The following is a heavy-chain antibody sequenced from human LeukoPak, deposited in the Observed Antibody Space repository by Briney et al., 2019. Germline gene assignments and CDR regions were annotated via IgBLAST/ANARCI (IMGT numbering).Heavy chain of an antibody. CDR2: IYYSGST. Sequence: SETLSLTCTVSGGSISSSSYYWGWIRQPPGKGLESIGSIYYSGSTYYNPSLKSRVTISVDTSNNQFSLKLSSVTAADTAVYYCARWRPGTVVVPAAMQPYPRGFVDYWGQGTLVTVSS. J-gene: IGHJ4*02. V-gene: IGHV4-39*01. CDR1: GGSISSSSYY. CDR3: ARWRPGTVVVPAAMQPYPRGFVDY. D-gene: IGHD2-2*01.